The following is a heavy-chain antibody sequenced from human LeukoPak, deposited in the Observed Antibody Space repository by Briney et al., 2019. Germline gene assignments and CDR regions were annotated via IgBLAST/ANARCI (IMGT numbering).Heavy chain of an antibody. CDR3: ARGLRRGDY. CDR1: GFTFTIYT. CDR2: ISSTGNNI. D-gene: IGHD4-17*01. V-gene: IGHV3-21*01. Sequence: GGSLRLSCAASGFTFTIYTMNWVREAPERGLEWISSISSTGNNIYYADSVKGRFTISRDNAKVSLYLEMNSLRAEDTAVYYCARGLRRGDYWGQGTLVTVSS. J-gene: IGHJ4*02.